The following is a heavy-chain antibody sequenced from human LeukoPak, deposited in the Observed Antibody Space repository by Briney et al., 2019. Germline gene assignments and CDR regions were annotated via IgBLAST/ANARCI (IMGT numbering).Heavy chain of an antibody. J-gene: IGHJ5*02. CDR1: GFTLSSHR. V-gene: IGHV3-21*06. CDR3: ATMQWLEGVDWFDP. D-gene: IGHD6-19*01. CDR2: ISSRSSFK. Sequence: GGSLRLSCAASGFTLSSHRMDWVRQAPGKGLEWVSSISSRSSFKDYADSVKGRFTISRDNSKNTLFLQMNSLRSEDTAVYYCATMQWLEGVDWFDPWGQGTLVTVSS.